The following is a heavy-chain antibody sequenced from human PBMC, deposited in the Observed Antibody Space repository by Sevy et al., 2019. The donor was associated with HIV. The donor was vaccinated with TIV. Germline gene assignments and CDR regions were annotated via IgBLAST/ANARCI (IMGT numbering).Heavy chain of an antibody. CDR2: MNPNSGNT. CDR1: GYTFTSYD. CDR3: ARAGSGWYDHYFDP. J-gene: IGHJ4*02. D-gene: IGHD6-19*01. V-gene: IGHV1-8*01. Sequence: ASVKVSCKASGYTFTSYDINWVRQATGQGLEWMGWMNPNSGNTGYAQKFQVRVTMTRNTSISTAYMELRSLRSEDTAMYYCARAGSGWYDHYFDPWGQGTRVTVSS.